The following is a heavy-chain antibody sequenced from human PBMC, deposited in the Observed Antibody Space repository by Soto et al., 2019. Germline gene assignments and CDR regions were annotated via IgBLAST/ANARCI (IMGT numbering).Heavy chain of an antibody. CDR2: IHHSGAT. J-gene: IGHJ4*02. CDR3: ARVMAGAD. CDR1: GDSISSTNW. D-gene: IGHD2-8*01. Sequence: QMQLQESGPALVKPSGTLSLTCAVSGDSISSTNWWTWVRQPPGKGLEWIGDIHHSGATNYNPSLKSRVTFSVDKSKNQFSLEVRSVTAADTAMYYCARVMAGADWGLGTLVTVSS. V-gene: IGHV4-4*02.